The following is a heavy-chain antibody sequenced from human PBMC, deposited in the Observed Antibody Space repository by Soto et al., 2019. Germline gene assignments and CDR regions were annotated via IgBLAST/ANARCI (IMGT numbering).Heavy chain of an antibody. CDR2: IKQDGSEK. J-gene: IGHJ5*02. D-gene: IGHD3-16*01. CDR1: GFTFSSYW. CDR3: ARGGRDAYDWFDP. Sequence: EAQLVESGGGLVQPGGSLRVSCAVSGFTFSSYWMSWVRQAPGKGLEWVAKIKQDGSEKDYVDSVKGRFTISRDNAQNSLYLHMNTLRAEDTAVYFCARGGRDAYDWFDPWGQGTRVTVSS. V-gene: IGHV3-7*01.